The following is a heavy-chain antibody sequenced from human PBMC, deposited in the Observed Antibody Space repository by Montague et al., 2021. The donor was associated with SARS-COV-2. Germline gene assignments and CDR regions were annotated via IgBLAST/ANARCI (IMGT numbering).Heavy chain of an antibody. D-gene: IGHD6-13*01. Sequence: SETLSLTCAVYGGSFSGYYWSWIRQPPGKGLEWIGEINHSGSTNYNPSLKSRVTISVDTSKNQFSLKLSSVTAADTAVYYCARGRAYSSWYGVKGFDPWGQGTLVTVSS. V-gene: IGHV4-34*01. CDR2: INHSGST. CDR1: GGSFSGYY. CDR3: ARGRAYSSWYGVKGFDP. J-gene: IGHJ5*02.